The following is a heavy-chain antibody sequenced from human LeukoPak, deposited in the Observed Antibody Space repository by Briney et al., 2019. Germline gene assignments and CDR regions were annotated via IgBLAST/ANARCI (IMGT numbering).Heavy chain of an antibody. D-gene: IGHD3-10*01. CDR2: ISGSGGST. Sequence: GGSLRLSCAASGFTFSSYAMSWVRQAPGKGLEWVSAISGSGGSTYYADSVKGRFTISRDNSKNTLYLQMNSLRAEDTAVYYCASTSRTAYYGSGSYYWGQGTLVTVSS. V-gene: IGHV3-23*01. CDR3: ASTSRTAYYGSGSYY. CDR1: GFTFSSYA. J-gene: IGHJ4*02.